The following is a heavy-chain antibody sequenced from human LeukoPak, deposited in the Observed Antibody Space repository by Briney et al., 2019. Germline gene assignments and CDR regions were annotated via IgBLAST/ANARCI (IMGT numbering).Heavy chain of an antibody. Sequence: GGSLRLSCAASGFTFSTYSMTWVRQAPGKGLEWVSGIFNSGDKTFYADSVKGRFTTSRDNSKNTLYLQMNSLRAGDTAVYYCAKDVVPDSGWDLDYWGQGTLVTVSS. CDR2: IFNSGDKT. CDR1: GFTFSTYS. CDR3: AKDVVPDSGWDLDY. V-gene: IGHV3-23*01. D-gene: IGHD6-19*01. J-gene: IGHJ4*02.